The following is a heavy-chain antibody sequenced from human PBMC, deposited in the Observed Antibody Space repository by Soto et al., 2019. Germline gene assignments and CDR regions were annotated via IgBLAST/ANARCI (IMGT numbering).Heavy chain of an antibody. J-gene: IGHJ5*02. Sequence: QVQLQQWGAGLLKPSETLSLTCAVYGGSFSGYYWSWIRQPPGKGLEWIGEINHSGSTNYNPSLKSRVTISVDTSKNQFSLKLSSVTAADTAVYYCARVKVPAAIRWFDPWGQGTLVTVPS. CDR1: GGSFSGYY. V-gene: IGHV4-34*01. CDR2: INHSGST. CDR3: ARVKVPAAIRWFDP. D-gene: IGHD2-2*02.